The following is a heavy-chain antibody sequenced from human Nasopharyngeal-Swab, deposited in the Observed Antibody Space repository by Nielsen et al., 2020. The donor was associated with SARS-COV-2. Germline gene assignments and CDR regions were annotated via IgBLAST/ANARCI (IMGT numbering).Heavy chain of an antibody. D-gene: IGHD5-18*01. J-gene: IGHJ4*02. V-gene: IGHV3-23*01. CDR3: ATWMTAHFDY. CDR2: VDYDGVRT. CDR1: GFIFGAYA. Sequence: GESLKISCAGSGFIFGAYAISWVRQAPGQGLEWVSTVDYDGVRTHYADSVEGRFIISRDNSKNTVYLQIKSLGVEDAAVYYCATWMTAHFDYWGQGTLVT.